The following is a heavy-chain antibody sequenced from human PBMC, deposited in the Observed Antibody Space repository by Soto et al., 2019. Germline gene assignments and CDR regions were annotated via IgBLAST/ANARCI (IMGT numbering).Heavy chain of an antibody. V-gene: IGHV3-30*18. Sequence: QVQLVESGGGVVQPGRSLRLSCAASGFTFRNYGMHWVRQAPGKGLEWVAVISYDGSNKYYADSVKGRFTISRDNSKNTLYLQMNSLRAEDTAMYYCAKDLVKEWILKQAHYYYGMDVWGQGTTVTVSS. CDR1: GFTFRNYG. D-gene: IGHD3-3*01. J-gene: IGHJ6*02. CDR3: AKDLVKEWILKQAHYYYGMDV. CDR2: ISYDGSNK.